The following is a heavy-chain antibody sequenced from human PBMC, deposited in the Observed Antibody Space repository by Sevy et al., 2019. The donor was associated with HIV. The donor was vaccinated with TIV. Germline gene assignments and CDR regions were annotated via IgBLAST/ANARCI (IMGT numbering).Heavy chain of an antibody. CDR3: ARTPFYYYDSSGHGVGYFDY. Sequence: GRSLRLSCAASGFTFSSYAMHWVRQAPGKGLEWVAVISYDGSNKYYADSVKGRFTISRDNSKNTLFLQMNSLRAEDTAVYYCARTPFYYYDSSGHGVGYFDYWGQGTLVTVSS. V-gene: IGHV3-30-3*01. CDR1: GFTFSSYA. J-gene: IGHJ4*02. D-gene: IGHD3-22*01. CDR2: ISYDGSNK.